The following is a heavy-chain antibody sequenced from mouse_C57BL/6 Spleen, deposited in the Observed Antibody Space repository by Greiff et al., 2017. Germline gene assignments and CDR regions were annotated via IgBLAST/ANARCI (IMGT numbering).Heavy chain of an antibody. V-gene: IGHV14-1*01. CDR3: TTSITTVVATHSDY. CDR2: IDPEDGDT. J-gene: IGHJ2*01. D-gene: IGHD1-1*01. Sequence: VQLQQSGAELVRPGASVKLSCTASGFNIKDYYMHWVKQRPEQGLEWIGRIDPEDGDTEYAPKFQGKATMTADTSSNTAYLQLSSLTSEDTAVYYCTTSITTVVATHSDYWGQGTTLTVS. CDR1: GFNIKDYY.